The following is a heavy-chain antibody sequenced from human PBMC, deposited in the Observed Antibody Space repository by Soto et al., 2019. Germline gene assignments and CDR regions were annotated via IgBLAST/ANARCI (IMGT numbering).Heavy chain of an antibody. CDR3: SRRRGTAVATTYS. Sequence: HVQLVESGGGVVQPGGSLRLSCVASGFTFSNYAMYWVLQAPGKGLEWVAVIWYDGTNKNYSDSVKGRFTISRDNSKNTTYLQMNRLRVEDTAVYYSSRRRGTAVATTYSWGKGVQVPASS. CDR2: IWYDGTNK. CDR1: GFTFSNYA. J-gene: IGHJ4*02. V-gene: IGHV3-33*01. D-gene: IGHD6-19*01.